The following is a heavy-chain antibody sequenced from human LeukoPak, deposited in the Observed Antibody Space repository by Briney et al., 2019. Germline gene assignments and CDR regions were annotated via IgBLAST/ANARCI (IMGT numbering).Heavy chain of an antibody. CDR2: ISGSGGST. D-gene: IGHD3-10*01. CDR3: AKDLGLWFGEFRGSNFDY. CDR1: GFTFSSYA. Sequence: GGSLRLSCAASGFTFSSYAMSWVRQAPGKGLEWVSAISGSGGSTYYADSVKGRFTISRDNSKNTLYLQMNSLRAEDTAVYYCAKDLGLWFGEFRGSNFDYWGQGTLVTVSS. V-gene: IGHV3-23*01. J-gene: IGHJ4*02.